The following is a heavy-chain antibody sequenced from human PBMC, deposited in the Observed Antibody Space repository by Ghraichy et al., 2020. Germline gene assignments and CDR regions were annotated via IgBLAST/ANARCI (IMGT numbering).Heavy chain of an antibody. CDR2: IYYRGST. D-gene: IGHD3-9*01. J-gene: IGHJ5*02. CDR3: ARGHYDILTGYSGHNWFDP. Sequence: SCTVSGGSISTYYWSWIRQPPGKGLEWIGNIYYRGSTKYNPSLKSRVAISVDTSKNQFSLKLSSVTAADTAVYYCARGHYDILTGYSGHNWFDPWGQGTLVTVSS. V-gene: IGHV4-59*01. CDR1: GGSISTYY.